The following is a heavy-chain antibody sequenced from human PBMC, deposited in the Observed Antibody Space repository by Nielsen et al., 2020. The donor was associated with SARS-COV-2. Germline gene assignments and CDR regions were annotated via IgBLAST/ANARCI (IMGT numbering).Heavy chain of an antibody. CDR1: GFTFSSYA. V-gene: IGHV3-23*01. J-gene: IGHJ4*02. Sequence: GESLKISCATSGFTFSSYAMSWVRQAPGKGLEWVSGISGSGGGTYYADSVKGRFTISRHNSKNTLYLQMNSLRAEDMAVYYCARDRGYSYGDYWGQGTLVTVSS. D-gene: IGHD5-18*01. CDR3: ARDRGYSYGDY. CDR2: ISGSGGGT.